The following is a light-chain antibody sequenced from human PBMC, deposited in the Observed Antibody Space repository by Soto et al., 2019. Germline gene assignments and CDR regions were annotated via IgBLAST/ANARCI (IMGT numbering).Light chain of an antibody. V-gene: IGLV2-14*01. CDR1: SSDFGDDKY. Sequence: QSVLTQPASVSGSPGQSITMSCTGSSSDFGDDKYVSWYQQQPGKGPNLLIYGVSKRPSGVSNRCSGSKSGNTSSLTISGLQVEDEADYICGSFTTSRIWVFGGGTKLTVL. CDR3: GSFTTSRIWV. CDR2: GVS. J-gene: IGLJ3*02.